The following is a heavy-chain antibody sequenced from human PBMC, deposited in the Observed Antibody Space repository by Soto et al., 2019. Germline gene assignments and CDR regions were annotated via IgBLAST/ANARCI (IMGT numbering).Heavy chain of an antibody. CDR1: GFSFSSYG. CDR3: AKGGSYGAFDY. Sequence: QVQLVESGGGVVQPGGSLRLSCVASGFSFSSYGMHWVRQAPGKGLEWVAIILYDGSNKYYADFVKGRFTISRDKSKNTLYLQMNGLRAEDTAMYYCAKGGSYGAFDYWGQGTLVTVSS. CDR2: ILYDGSNK. D-gene: IGHD3-16*01. V-gene: IGHV3-30*18. J-gene: IGHJ4*02.